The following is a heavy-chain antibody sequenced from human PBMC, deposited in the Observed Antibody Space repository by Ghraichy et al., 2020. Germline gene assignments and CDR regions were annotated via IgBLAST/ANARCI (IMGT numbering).Heavy chain of an antibody. D-gene: IGHD4-17*01. CDR2: IYYSGST. J-gene: IGHJ4*02. CDR3: ARSPTTRFDY. Sequence: SETLSLTCTVSGGSISSGGYYWSWIRQHPGKGLEWIGYIYYSGSTYYNPSLQSRLTISVDTSKNQFSLKLSSVTAADTAVYYCARSPTTRFDYWGQGTLVTVSS. V-gene: IGHV4-31*03. CDR1: GGSISSGGYY.